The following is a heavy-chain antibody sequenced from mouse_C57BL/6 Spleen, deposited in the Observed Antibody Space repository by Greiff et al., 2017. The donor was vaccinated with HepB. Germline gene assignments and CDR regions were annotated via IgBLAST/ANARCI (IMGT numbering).Heavy chain of an antibody. CDR2: IYPRDGST. CDR1: GYTFTSYD. CDR3: ARRGAQATYDYAMDY. D-gene: IGHD3-2*02. V-gene: IGHV1-85*01. J-gene: IGHJ4*01. Sequence: VQGVESGPELVKPGASVKLSCKASGYTFTSYDINWVKQRPGQGLEWIGWIYPRDGSTKYNEKFKGKATLTVDTSSSTAYMELHSLTSEDSAVYFCARRGAQATYDYAMDYWGQGTSVTVSS.